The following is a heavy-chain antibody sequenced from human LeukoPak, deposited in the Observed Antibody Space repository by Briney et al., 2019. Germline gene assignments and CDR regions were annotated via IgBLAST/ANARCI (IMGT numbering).Heavy chain of an antibody. V-gene: IGHV3-30*18. Sequence: GRSLRLSCAASGFTFSSYGMHWVRQAPGKGLEWVAVISYDGSNKYYADSVKGRFTISRDNSKNTLYLQMNSLRAEDTAVYYCAKRRGGSGSYYNGPYYYGMDVWGQGTTVTVSS. CDR3: AKRRGGSGSYYNGPYYYGMDV. D-gene: IGHD3-10*01. J-gene: IGHJ6*02. CDR1: GFTFSSYG. CDR2: ISYDGSNK.